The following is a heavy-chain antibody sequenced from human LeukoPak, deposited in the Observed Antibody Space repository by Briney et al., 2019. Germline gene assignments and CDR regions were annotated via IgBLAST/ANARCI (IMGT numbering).Heavy chain of an antibody. CDR1: GYAFTSYG. Sequence: ASVKVSCKASGYAFTSYGISWVRQAPGQGLEWMGWISAYNGNTNYAQKLQGRVTMTTDTSTSTAYMELRSLRSDDTAVYYCARVDYDSSGYYFWENFDYWGQGTLVTVSS. CDR2: ISAYNGNT. J-gene: IGHJ4*02. V-gene: IGHV1-18*01. D-gene: IGHD3-22*01. CDR3: ARVDYDSSGYYFWENFDY.